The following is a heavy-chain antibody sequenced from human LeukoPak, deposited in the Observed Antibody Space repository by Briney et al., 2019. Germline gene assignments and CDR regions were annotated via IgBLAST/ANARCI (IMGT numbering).Heavy chain of an antibody. J-gene: IGHJ3*02. CDR1: GFTFNIFA. CDR2: IGSIEE. D-gene: IGHD3-9*01. CDR3: AKDSFDHNGVYDAFDI. V-gene: IGHV3-23*01. Sequence: PGGPLRLSCAASGFTFNIFAMSWVRQAPGKGLEWVSTIGSIEEYYAESVKGRFTISRDNSKKTLYLQMNSLRAEDTAIYYCAKDSFDHNGVYDAFDIWGQGTLVTVSS.